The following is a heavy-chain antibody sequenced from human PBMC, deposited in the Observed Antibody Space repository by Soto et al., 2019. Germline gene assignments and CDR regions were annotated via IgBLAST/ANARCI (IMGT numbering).Heavy chain of an antibody. CDR3: AKGSSGWYERFDY. CDR2: ISGSGGST. Sequence: EVQLLESGGGLVQPGGSLRLSCAASGFNFSSYAMSWVRQAPGKGLEWVSAISGSGGSTYYADSVKGRFTISRDNSKNTLYLQMNSLRAEDTAVYYCAKGSSGWYERFDYWGQGTLVTVSS. D-gene: IGHD6-19*01. J-gene: IGHJ4*02. CDR1: GFNFSSYA. V-gene: IGHV3-23*01.